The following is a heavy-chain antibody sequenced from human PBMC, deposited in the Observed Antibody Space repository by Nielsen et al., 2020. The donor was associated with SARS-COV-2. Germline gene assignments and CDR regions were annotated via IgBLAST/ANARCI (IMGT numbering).Heavy chain of an antibody. V-gene: IGHV4-59*08. Sequence: SETLSLTCTVSGGSISSYYWSWIRQPPGKGLEWIGYIYYSGSTNYNPSLKSRVTISVDTSKNQFSLKLSSVTAADTAVYYCATSSGSYWFDPWGQGTLVTVSS. CDR2: IYYSGST. D-gene: IGHD1-26*01. CDR3: ATSSGSYWFDP. J-gene: IGHJ5*02. CDR1: GGSISSYY.